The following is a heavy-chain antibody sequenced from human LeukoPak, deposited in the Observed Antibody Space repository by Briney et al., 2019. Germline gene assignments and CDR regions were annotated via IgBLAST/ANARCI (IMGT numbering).Heavy chain of an antibody. D-gene: IGHD2-2*01. CDR3: ARDRPQKAAMPQDY. CDR1: GLTFSSYW. CDR2: IKQDGSEK. Sequence: GGSLRLSCAASGLTFSSYWMSWVRQAPGKGLEWVANIKQDGSEKYYVDSVKGQFTISRDNAKNSLYLQMNSLRAEDTAVYYCARDRPQKAAMPQDYWGQGTLVTVSS. V-gene: IGHV3-7*01. J-gene: IGHJ4*02.